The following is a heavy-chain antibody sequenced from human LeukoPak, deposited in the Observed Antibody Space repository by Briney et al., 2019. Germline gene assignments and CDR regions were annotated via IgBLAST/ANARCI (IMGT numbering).Heavy chain of an antibody. V-gene: IGHV1-2*02. D-gene: IGHD2-15*01. CDR1: GYTFTGYY. Sequence: ASVKVSCKPSGYTFTGYYMHWVRQAPGQGLEWMGWINPNSGGTNYAQKFQGRVTMTRDTSISTAYMELSRLRSDDTAVYYCARGRGGYCSGGSCYYYYGMDVWGQGTTVTVSS. CDR2: INPNSGGT. CDR3: ARGRGGYCSGGSCYYYYGMDV. J-gene: IGHJ6*02.